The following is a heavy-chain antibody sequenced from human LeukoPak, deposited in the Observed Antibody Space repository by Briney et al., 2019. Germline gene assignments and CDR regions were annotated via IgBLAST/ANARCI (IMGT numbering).Heavy chain of an antibody. Sequence: SETLSLTCTVSGGSISSYYWNWIRQAPGKGLEWIGYIYSSGGTNYNPSLKSRVTISVDTSKNQFSLKLNSVTAADTAVYYCARGPTRVYVDYWGQGSLVTVSS. J-gene: IGHJ4*02. CDR2: IYSSGGT. V-gene: IGHV4-59*01. CDR3: ARGPTRVYVDY. CDR1: GGSISSYY.